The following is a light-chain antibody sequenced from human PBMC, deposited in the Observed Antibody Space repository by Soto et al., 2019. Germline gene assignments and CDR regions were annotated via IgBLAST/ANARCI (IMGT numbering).Light chain of an antibody. J-gene: IGKJ3*01. Sequence: DIVLTQAPGTLSLSPGERATLSCLARQSVSSNYLDWYQRKPGQAPGVLIYGASSRDTGIPDRFSGSVSGTGFTLIVCRLAPEDFAVHYCQRYGSQPRFTFGPATKLAIQ. V-gene: IGKV3-20*01. CDR2: GAS. CDR3: QRYGSQPRFT. CDR1: QSVSSNY.